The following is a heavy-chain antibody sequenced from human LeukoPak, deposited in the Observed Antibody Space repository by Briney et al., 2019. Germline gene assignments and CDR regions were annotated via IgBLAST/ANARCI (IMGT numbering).Heavy chain of an antibody. J-gene: IGHJ4*02. Sequence: WEPLSLTCTVSGVSISSYYWSWIGPPPGKGLEWIGYIYYSGSTNYTPYLKSRVSISVDTSKTQFSLKLSSVTAADTAVYYCARHPPYCNGVYWGQGTLVTGPS. V-gene: IGHV4-59*08. D-gene: IGHD4-11*01. CDR3: ARHPPYCNGVY. CDR2: IYYSGST. CDR1: GVSISSYY.